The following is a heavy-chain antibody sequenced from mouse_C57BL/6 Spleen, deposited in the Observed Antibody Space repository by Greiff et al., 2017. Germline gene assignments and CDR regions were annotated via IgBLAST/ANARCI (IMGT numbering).Heavy chain of an antibody. V-gene: IGHV1-82*01. CDR2: IYPGDGDT. CDR1: GYAFSSSW. D-gene: IGHD2-5*01. Sequence: QVQLQQSGPELVKPGASVKISCKASGYAFSSSWMNWVKQRPGKGLEWIGRIYPGDGDTNYNGKLKGKATLTADKSSSTAYMQLSSLTSEDSAVYFCAAYYSNYADYWGQGTTLTVSS. CDR3: AAYYSNYADY. J-gene: IGHJ2*01.